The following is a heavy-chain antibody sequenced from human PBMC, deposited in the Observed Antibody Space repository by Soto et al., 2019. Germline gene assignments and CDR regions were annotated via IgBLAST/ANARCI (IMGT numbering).Heavy chain of an antibody. D-gene: IGHD1-1*01. CDR3: ARDRLMSRSGTGRHYLRLDG. CDR1: GGSIRRGGYY. Sequence: TLSLTCTGSGGSIRRGGYYWSWVRQNPRKGLEWIGNIYYSGNTYYNPSLKSRLTISVDTSKNQFSLNLSSVTAADTAVYYCARDRLMSRSGTGRHYLRLDGWAQGTSVPVSS. V-gene: IGHV4-31*03. J-gene: IGHJ6*02. CDR2: IYYSGNT.